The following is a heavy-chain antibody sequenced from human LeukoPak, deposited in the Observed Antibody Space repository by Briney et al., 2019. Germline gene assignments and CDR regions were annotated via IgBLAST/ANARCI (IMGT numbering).Heavy chain of an antibody. CDR2: INPNSGGT. V-gene: IGHV1-2*02. J-gene: IGHJ4*02. Sequence: GASVKVSCKASGYTFTGYYMHWVRQAPGQGLEWMGWINPNSGGTNYAQKFQGRVTMTRNTSISTAYMELSSLRSEDTAVYYCARYLYSGYDDPLDYWGQGTLVTVSS. CDR3: ARYLYSGYDDPLDY. CDR1: GYTFTGYY. D-gene: IGHD5-12*01.